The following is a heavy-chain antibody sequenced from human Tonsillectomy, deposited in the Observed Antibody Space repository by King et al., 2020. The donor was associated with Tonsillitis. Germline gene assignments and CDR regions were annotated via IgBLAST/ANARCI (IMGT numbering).Heavy chain of an antibody. CDR2: MYYSGST. CDR3: ARVRSFHMGIDWYFDL. V-gene: IGHV4-59*13. Sequence: QLQESGPGLVKPSETLSLTCSVSNGSISTYYWSWIRQPPGKGLEWIGYMYYSGSTNYNPSLKSRVTISVDTSKNPFSLKLSSVTAADTAMYYCARVRSFHMGIDWYFDLGGRGTRVTVSS. D-gene: IGHD2-21*01. CDR1: NGSISTYY. J-gene: IGHJ2*01.